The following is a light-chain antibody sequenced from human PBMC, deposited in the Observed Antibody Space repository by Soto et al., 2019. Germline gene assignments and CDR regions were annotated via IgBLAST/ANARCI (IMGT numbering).Light chain of an antibody. CDR2: NNN. J-gene: IGLJ3*02. CDR3: AAWDDSLSGPV. V-gene: IGLV1-44*01. Sequence: QSVLTQPPSASGTPGQRVTISCSGSRASIGSNTVTWYQHLPGAAPKLLVYNNNQRPSGVPGRFSGSKSDTSASLAISGLQFEDEAVYYCAAWDDSLSGPVFGGGTKLTVL. CDR1: RASIGSNT.